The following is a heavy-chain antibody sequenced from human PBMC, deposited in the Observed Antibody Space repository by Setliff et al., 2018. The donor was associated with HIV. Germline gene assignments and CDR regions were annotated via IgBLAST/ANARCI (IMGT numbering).Heavy chain of an antibody. J-gene: IGHJ3*02. Sequence: SETLSLTCTVSGGSISSYYWSWIRQPPGKGLEWIGYIYYSGSTNYNPSLKSRVTISVDTSKNQFSLKLSSVTAADTAVYYCARVGYYDRADAFDIWGQGTMVTVSS. CDR2: IYYSGST. CDR1: GGSISSYY. V-gene: IGHV4-59*01. CDR3: ARVGYYDRADAFDI. D-gene: IGHD3-22*01.